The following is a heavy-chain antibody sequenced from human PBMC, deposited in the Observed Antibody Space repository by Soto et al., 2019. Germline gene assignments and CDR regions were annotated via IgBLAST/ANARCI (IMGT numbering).Heavy chain of an antibody. CDR2: IVVGSGNT. J-gene: IGHJ4*02. CDR3: AASSSASPYYDILIGYSNPIGY. V-gene: IGHV1-58*01. Sequence: SARVSYRASGNTFTSCGLSWVRQARGQRLEWIGWIVVGSGNTNHAQKFQERVTITRDMSTSTAYMELSSLRSEDTAVYYCAASSSASPYYDILIGYSNPIGYWGQGTQVTVSS. CDR1: GNTFTSCG. D-gene: IGHD3-9*01.